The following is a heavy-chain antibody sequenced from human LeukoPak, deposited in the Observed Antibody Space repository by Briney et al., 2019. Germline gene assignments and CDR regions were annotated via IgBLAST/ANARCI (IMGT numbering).Heavy chain of an antibody. CDR3: AREEENRLLLP. CDR2: IIPILGIA. V-gene: IGHV1-69*04. CDR1: GGTFSSYA. J-gene: IGHJ5*02. D-gene: IGHD2-15*01. Sequence: ASVKVSCKASGGTFSSYAISWVRQAPGQGLEWMERIIPILGIANYAQKFQGRVTITADKSTSTAYMELSSLRSEDTAVYYCAREEENRLLLPWGQGTLVTVSS.